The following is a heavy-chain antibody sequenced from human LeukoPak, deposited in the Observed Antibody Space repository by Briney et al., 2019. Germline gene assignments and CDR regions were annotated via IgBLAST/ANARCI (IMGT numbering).Heavy chain of an antibody. CDR2: ISYDGSNK. CDR3: ASIYCSSTSCSRSAFDI. Sequence: GGSLRLSCAASGFTFSSYAMHWVRQAPGKGLEWVAVISYDGSNKYYADSVKGRFTISRDNSKNTLYLQMNSLRAEDTAVYYCASIYCSSTSCSRSAFDIWGQGTMVTVSS. J-gene: IGHJ3*02. D-gene: IGHD2-2*01. V-gene: IGHV3-30-3*01. CDR1: GFTFSSYA.